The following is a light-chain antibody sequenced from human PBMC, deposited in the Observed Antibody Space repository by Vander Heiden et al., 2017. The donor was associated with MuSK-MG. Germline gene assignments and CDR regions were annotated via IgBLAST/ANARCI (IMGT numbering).Light chain of an antibody. CDR1: SSAVGGYHF. Sequence: QSALTQPASVSGSPGQSITISCTGTSSAVGGYHFVSWYQQPPSKPPKLLIFDVSTRTAGVSNCFSGSKSGNTASLTISGLQDEDEADYYVSSDTSSSTLVFGGGTKLTVL. CDR3: SSDTSSSTLV. J-gene: IGLJ2*01. CDR2: DVS. V-gene: IGLV2-14*01.